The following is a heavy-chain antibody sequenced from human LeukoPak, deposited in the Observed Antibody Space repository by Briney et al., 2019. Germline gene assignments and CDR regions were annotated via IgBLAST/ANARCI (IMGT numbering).Heavy chain of an antibody. Sequence: GRSLRLSCAASGFTFDDYAMHWVRQAPGKGLEWVSGISWNSGSIGYADSVKGRFTISRDNAKNTLYLQMNSLRVEDTAVYYCGREILEPGKTLTYWGQGSLITVSS. CDR3: GREILEPGKTLTY. CDR1: GFTFDDYA. D-gene: IGHD1-14*01. CDR2: ISWNSGSI. J-gene: IGHJ4*02. V-gene: IGHV3-9*01.